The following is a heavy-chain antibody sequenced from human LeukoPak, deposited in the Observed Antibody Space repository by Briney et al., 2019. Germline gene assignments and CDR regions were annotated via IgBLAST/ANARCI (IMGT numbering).Heavy chain of an antibody. Sequence: ASVKVSCKASGYTFTGYFMHWVRQAPGQGLEWMGWINPNSGGTNYAQKFQGRVTMTRDTSISTAYMELSRLRSDDTAVYYCARTVGATTYYYYYYMDVWGKGTTVTVSS. CDR1: GYTFTGYF. D-gene: IGHD1-26*01. J-gene: IGHJ6*03. V-gene: IGHV1-2*02. CDR2: INPNSGGT. CDR3: ARTVGATTYYYYYYMDV.